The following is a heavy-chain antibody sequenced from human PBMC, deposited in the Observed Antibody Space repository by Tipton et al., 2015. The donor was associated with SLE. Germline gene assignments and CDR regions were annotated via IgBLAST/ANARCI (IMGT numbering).Heavy chain of an antibody. CDR3: ARVGYLGSGKTWDMDV. J-gene: IGHJ6*03. V-gene: IGHV4-34*01. Sequence: TLSLTCAVDGASFSDYYWMWIRQPPGKGLEWIGEINHSGSTNYNPSLKSRLTISGDTSKNQFSLHLTSVTAADTASYYCARVGYLGSGKTWDMDVWGKGITVTVSS. D-gene: IGHD3-10*01. CDR1: GASFSDYY. CDR2: INHSGST.